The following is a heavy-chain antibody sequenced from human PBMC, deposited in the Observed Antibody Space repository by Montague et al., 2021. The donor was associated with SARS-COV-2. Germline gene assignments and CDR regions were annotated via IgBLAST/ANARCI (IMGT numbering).Heavy chain of an antibody. V-gene: IGHV4-34*01. CDR2: INHSGST. D-gene: IGHD3-22*01. Sequence: SETLSLTCAVYGGSFSGYYWSWIRQPPGKGLEWIGEINHSGSTKYNPSLKSRVTISVDTSKNQFSLKLSSVTAADTAVYYCARGTKRVFTYGYDSSGYASDYWGQGTLVTVSS. CDR1: GGSFSGYY. J-gene: IGHJ4*02. CDR3: ARGTKRVFTYGYDSSGYASDY.